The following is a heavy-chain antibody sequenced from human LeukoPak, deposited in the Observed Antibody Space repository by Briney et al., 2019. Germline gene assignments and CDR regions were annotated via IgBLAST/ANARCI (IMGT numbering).Heavy chain of an antibody. Sequence: PGRSLSLSCAASGFTFSTYAMHWVRQAPGKGLEWVAVISYDGSNKYYADSVKGRFTISRDNSKSTLYLQMISLRAEDTAVYYCARDHWVTMVRGVIPLYGLDVWGQGSTVTVSS. D-gene: IGHD3-10*01. J-gene: IGHJ6*02. CDR2: ISYDGSNK. CDR3: ARDHWVTMVRGVIPLYGLDV. CDR1: GFTFSTYA. V-gene: IGHV3-30-3*01.